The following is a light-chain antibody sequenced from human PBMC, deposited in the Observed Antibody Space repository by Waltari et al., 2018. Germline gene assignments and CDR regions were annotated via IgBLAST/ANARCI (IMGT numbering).Light chain of an antibody. J-gene: IGKJ3*01. CDR1: QSVLFSSNSKNY. CDR2: WAS. CDR3: QQYYTSPFT. V-gene: IGKV4-1*01. Sequence: DIVMTQSPDSLAVSLGERATINCKSSQSVLFSSNSKNYLAWNQQKPGQPPKLLIYWASTRESGVPERFSGSGSGTDFTLTISSLQAEDVAVYYCQQYYTSPFTFGPGAKVDIK.